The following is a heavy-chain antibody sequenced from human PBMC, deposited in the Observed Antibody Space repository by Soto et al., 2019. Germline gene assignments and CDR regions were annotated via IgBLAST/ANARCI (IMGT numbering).Heavy chain of an antibody. CDR2: IIPIFGTA. V-gene: IGHV1-69*13. CDR3: ERDKELATITGWFDP. D-gene: IGHD5-12*01. CDR1: GGTFSSYA. Sequence: SLKVSCKASGGTFSSYAISWVRQAPGQGLEWMGGIIPIFGTANYAQKFQGRVTITADESTSTAYMELSSLRSEDTAVYYCERDKELATITGWFDPWGQGTLVNVSS. J-gene: IGHJ5*02.